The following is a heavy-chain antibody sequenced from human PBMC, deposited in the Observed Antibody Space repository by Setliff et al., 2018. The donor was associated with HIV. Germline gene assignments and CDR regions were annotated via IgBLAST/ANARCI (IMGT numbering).Heavy chain of an antibody. D-gene: IGHD1-1*01. CDR2: INPNIGST. J-gene: IGHJ4*02. CDR1: GYTFTGSY. V-gene: IGHV1-2*06. CDR3: ARQLSNSLES. Sequence: ASVKVSCKAAGYTFTGSYIHWVRQAPGQGLQWMGRINPNIGSTNYAQNFQGRATMTRDTSVNTAYMELSGMRSDDTAVYYCARQLSNSLESWGQGTPVTVSS.